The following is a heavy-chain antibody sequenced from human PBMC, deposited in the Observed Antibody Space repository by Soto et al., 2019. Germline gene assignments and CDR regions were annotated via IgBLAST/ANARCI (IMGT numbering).Heavy chain of an antibody. D-gene: IGHD2-2*01. V-gene: IGHV3-53*02. CDR1: GFTVSTYN. Sequence: EVHLVESGGGLMQPGGSLRLSCAASGFTVSTYNMIWVRQAPVKGLEWVSVTYSGGSTQYADSVKGRFTVSRDNSKNTLYLQMSFVSAEDTGVYFCVRDVGFDYANWGQGTLVTVSS. CDR3: VRDVGFDYAN. CDR2: TYSGGST. J-gene: IGHJ4*02.